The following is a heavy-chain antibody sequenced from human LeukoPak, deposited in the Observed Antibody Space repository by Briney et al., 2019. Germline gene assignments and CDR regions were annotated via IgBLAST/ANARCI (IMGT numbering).Heavy chain of an antibody. Sequence: SSETLSLTCTVSGYSISTYYWSWIRQPPGRGREWIGYIYYRVTSDYNPPLKSRVTIPENMSTRQISLKLSSVTAADTAVYYCARAVGGDGSGSLWGPGTLVTVSS. CDR1: GYSISTYY. V-gene: IGHV4-59*01. CDR3: ARAVGGDGSGSL. J-gene: IGHJ4*02. D-gene: IGHD3-10*01. CDR2: IYYRVTS.